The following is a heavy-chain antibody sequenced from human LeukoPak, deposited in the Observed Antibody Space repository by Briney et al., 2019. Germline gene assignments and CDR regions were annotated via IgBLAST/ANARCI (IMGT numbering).Heavy chain of an antibody. CDR2: INHSGST. Sequence: SETLSLTCTVSGYSISSGYYWGWIRQPPGKGLEWIGEINHSGSTNYNPSLKSRDTISVDTSKNQFSLKLSSVTAADTAVYYCARGSMVAAFDYWGQGTLVTVSS. V-gene: IGHV4-38-2*02. CDR1: GYSISSGYY. CDR3: ARGSMVAAFDY. J-gene: IGHJ4*02. D-gene: IGHD6-13*01.